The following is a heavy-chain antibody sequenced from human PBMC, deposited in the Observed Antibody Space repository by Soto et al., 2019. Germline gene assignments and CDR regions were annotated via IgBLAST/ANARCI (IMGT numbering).Heavy chain of an antibody. Sequence: GASLRVSCAASGFIFGSYGMNCVRQAPGKGLEWVPVISFDGSFKYYAASVKGRFTLSRDNSKNALYRQINRLRTEDTAVSYCATIAAPPAFNIWAQGTMVTVSS. D-gene: IGHD6-13*01. CDR3: ATIAAPPAFNI. CDR1: GFIFGSYG. CDR2: ISFDGSFK. J-gene: IGHJ3*02. V-gene: IGHV3-30*03.